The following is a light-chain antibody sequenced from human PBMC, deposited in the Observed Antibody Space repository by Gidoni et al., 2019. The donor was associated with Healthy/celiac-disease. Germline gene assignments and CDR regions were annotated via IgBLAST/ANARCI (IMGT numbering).Light chain of an antibody. Sequence: SMDMGVPSRFSGGGSGTEFTLTISSLQPEDFATYYCQQSYSSLFTFGPGTKVDIK. CDR3: QQSYSSLFT. V-gene: IGKV1-39*01. J-gene: IGKJ3*01.